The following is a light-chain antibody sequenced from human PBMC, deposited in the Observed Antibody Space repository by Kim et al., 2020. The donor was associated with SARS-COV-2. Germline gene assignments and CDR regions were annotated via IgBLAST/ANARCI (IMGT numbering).Light chain of an antibody. V-gene: IGKV1-5*03. CDR3: QQYNTYSPWA. J-gene: IGKJ1*01. Sequence: SVGDRVTITCRASENVSGRLAWYQQKPGKAPNLLIYKTSNLENGVPSRFSGSGSGTEFTLTITSLQADDFATYYCQQYNTYSPWAFGQGTKVDIK. CDR1: ENVSGR. CDR2: KTS.